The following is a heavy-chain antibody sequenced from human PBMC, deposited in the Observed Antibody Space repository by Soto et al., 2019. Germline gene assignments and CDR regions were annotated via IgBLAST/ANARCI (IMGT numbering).Heavy chain of an antibody. V-gene: IGHV3-23*01. D-gene: IGHD1-26*01. J-gene: IGHJ4*02. CDR3: AKDYYEWELVHLFDY. CDR2: ISGSGGST. Sequence: SLRLSCAASRFTFSSYAMSWVRQAPGKGLEWVSAISGSGGSTYYADSVKGRFTISRDNSKNTLYLQMNSLRAEDTAVYYCAKDYYEWELVHLFDYWGQGTLVTVSS. CDR1: RFTFSSYA.